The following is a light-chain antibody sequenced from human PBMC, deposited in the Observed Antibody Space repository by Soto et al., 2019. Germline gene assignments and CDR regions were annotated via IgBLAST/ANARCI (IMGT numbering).Light chain of an antibody. J-gene: IGKJ1*01. CDR2: GAS. CDR1: QDVSSN. Sequence: EMVVTQSPATLSVSPGERATLSCRASQDVSSNLAWYQQKPGQAPSLLIYGASARATGIPARFSGSGSGTEFTLTISSLQSEDFAVYYCQQYNNWPRTFGQGTKV. CDR3: QQYNNWPRT. V-gene: IGKV3-15*01.